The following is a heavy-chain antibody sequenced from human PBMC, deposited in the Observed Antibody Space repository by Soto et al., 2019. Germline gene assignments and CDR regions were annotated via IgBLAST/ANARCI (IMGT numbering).Heavy chain of an antibody. CDR2: IIPIFGTA. CDR1: GGTFSSYA. V-gene: IGHV1-69*06. D-gene: IGHD6-13*01. CDR3: ARSIAAAGTVIYYYYGMDV. J-gene: IGHJ6*02. Sequence: GASVKVSCKASGGTFSSYAISWVRQAPGQGLEWMGGIIPIFGTANYAQKFQGRVTITADKSTSTAYMELSSLRSEDTAVYYCARSIAAAGTVIYYYYGMDVWGQGTTVTVS.